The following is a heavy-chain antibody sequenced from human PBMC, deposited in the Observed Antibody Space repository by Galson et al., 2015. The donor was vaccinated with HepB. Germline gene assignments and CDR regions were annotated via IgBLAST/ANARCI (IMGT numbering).Heavy chain of an antibody. CDR3: AKWEGYSGFDYWGQGTLVTVSSGSASAPTLFPLFSCGYYSYDAFNI. CDR2: ISYDGSNK. V-gene: IGHV3-30*18. Sequence: SLRLSCAASGFTFSSYGMHWVRQAPGKGLEWVAVISYDGSNKYYADSVKGRFTISRDNSKNTLYLQMNSLRAEDTAVYYCAKWEGYSGFDYWGQGTLVTVSSGSASAPTLFPLFSCGYYSYDAFNIWGQGTMVTVSS. D-gene: IGHD5-12*01. CDR1: GFTFSSYG. J-gene: IGHJ3*02.